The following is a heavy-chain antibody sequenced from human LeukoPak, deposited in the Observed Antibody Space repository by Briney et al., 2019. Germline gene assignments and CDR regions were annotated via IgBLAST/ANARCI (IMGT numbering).Heavy chain of an antibody. CDR3: AKEAIDSATIDY. Sequence: GSLRLSCAASGFTFDDYTMHWARQAPGKGLEWVSLISWDGGSRYYADSVKGRFTISRDNSKNSLFLQMDSLRTEDTALYYCAKEAIDSATIDYWGQGTLVTVSS. CDR2: ISWDGGSR. D-gene: IGHD3-9*01. CDR1: GFTFDDYT. J-gene: IGHJ4*02. V-gene: IGHV3-43*01.